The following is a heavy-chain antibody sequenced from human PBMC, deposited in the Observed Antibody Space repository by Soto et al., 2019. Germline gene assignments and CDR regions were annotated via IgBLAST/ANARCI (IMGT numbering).Heavy chain of an antibody. CDR2: IYYSGST. Sequence: QVQLQESGPGLVKPSETLSLTCTVSGGSISSYYWSWIRQPPGKGLELIGYIYYSGSTNYNPSLKSRVTISVDTSKNQFSLKLSSVTAADTAVYYCARLWGYDSEIYYYYYMDVWGKGTTVTVSS. D-gene: IGHD5-12*01. CDR3: ARLWGYDSEIYYYYYMDV. J-gene: IGHJ6*03. V-gene: IGHV4-59*08. CDR1: GGSISSYY.